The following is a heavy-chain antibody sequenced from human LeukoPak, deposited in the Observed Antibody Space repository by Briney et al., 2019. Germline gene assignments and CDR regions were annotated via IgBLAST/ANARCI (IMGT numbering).Heavy chain of an antibody. V-gene: IGHV3-48*03. CDR1: GFTFSSYE. CDR2: ISSSGSTI. CDR3: ASSITMIVVARLGSYFDY. D-gene: IGHD3-22*01. Sequence: GGSLRLSCAASGFTFSSYEMNWVRQAPGKGLEWVSYISSSGSTIYYADSVKGRFTISRDNAKNSLYLQMNSLRAEDTAVYYCASSITMIVVARLGSYFDYWGQGTLVTVSS. J-gene: IGHJ4*02.